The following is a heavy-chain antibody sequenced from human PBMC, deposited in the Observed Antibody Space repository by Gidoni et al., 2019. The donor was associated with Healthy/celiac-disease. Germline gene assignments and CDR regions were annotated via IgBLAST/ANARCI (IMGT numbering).Heavy chain of an antibody. J-gene: IGHJ6*02. D-gene: IGHD3-9*01. Sequence: EVQLVESGGSLVKPGGSLRLSCAASGFTFRSYSMNWVRQAPGKGLEWVSSISSSSSYIYYADSVKGRFTISRDNAKNSLYLQMNSLRAEDTAVYYCARDQDTIFPYYGMDVWGQGTTVTVSS. CDR3: ARDQDTIFPYYGMDV. V-gene: IGHV3-21*01. CDR2: ISSSSSYI. CDR1: GFTFRSYS.